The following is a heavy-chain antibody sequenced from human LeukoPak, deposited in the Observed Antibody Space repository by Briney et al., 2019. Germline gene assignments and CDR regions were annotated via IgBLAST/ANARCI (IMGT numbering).Heavy chain of an antibody. Sequence: PSETLSLTCAVYGGSFSGYYWSWIRQPPGKGLEWIGEINHSGSTNYNPSLKSRVTISVDTSKNQFSLKLSSVTAADTAVYYCASSGTYGDYSFDYWGQGTLVTVSS. D-gene: IGHD4-17*01. V-gene: IGHV4-34*01. CDR3: ASSGTYGDYSFDY. J-gene: IGHJ4*02. CDR2: INHSGST. CDR1: GGSFSGYY.